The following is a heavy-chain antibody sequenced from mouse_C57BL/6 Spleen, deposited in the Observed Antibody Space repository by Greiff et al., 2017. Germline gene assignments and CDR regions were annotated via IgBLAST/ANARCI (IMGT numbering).Heavy chain of an antibody. J-gene: IGHJ4*01. V-gene: IGHV1-52*01. CDR1: GYTFTSYW. Sequence: QVQLQQPGAELVRPGSSVKLSCKASGYTFTSYWMHWVKQRPIQGLEWIGNIDPSDSETHSNQKFKDKATFTVDKSSSTAYMQLSSLTSEDSAVYYCAREGGYDDAMDDWGQGTSVTVSS. CDR2: IDPSDSET. CDR3: AREGGYDDAMDD. D-gene: IGHD2-2*01.